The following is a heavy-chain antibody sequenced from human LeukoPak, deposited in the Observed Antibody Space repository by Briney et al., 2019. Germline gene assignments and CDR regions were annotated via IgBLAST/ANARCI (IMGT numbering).Heavy chain of an antibody. CDR1: GFTFSSYE. V-gene: IGHV3-48*03. D-gene: IGHD1-1*01. J-gene: IGHJ4*02. CDR2: ISGSGSTI. Sequence: GGSLRLSCAASGFTFSSYEMNWVRQAPGKGLEWVSYISGSGSTILYADSVKGRFTISRDNAKNSLFLQMNSLRAGDTAIYYCARERKASTSRTTDYDYWGQGTLVTVSS. CDR3: ARERKASTSRTTDYDY.